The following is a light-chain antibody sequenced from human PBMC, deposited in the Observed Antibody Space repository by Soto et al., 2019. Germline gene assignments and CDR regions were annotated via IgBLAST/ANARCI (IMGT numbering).Light chain of an antibody. CDR1: SSDVGDYKY. CDR3: CSYAGSYSYV. J-gene: IGLJ1*01. CDR2: DIS. V-gene: IGLV2-11*01. Sequence: QSALTQPRSVSGSPGQSVTISCTGTSSDVGDYKYVSWYRQDPGKAPKIIIYDISERPSGVPDRFSGSKSRNTASLTISGLQAEDESDYYCCSYAGSYSYVFGTGTKLTVL.